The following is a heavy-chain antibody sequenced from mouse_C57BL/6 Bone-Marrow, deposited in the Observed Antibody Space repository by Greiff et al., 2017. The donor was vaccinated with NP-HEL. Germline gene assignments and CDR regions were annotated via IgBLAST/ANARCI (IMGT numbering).Heavy chain of an antibody. CDR3: ARGLLWLRRRDYYAMDY. CDR2: IHPNSGST. Sequence: QVQLQQPGAELVKPGASVKLSCKASGYTFTSYWMHWVKQRPGQGLEWIGMIHPNSGSTNYNEKFKSKATLTVDKSSSTAYMQLSSLTSEDSAVYYGARGLLWLRRRDYYAMDYGGQGTSVTVSA. CDR1: GYTFTSYW. D-gene: IGHD2-2*01. J-gene: IGHJ4*01. V-gene: IGHV1-64*01.